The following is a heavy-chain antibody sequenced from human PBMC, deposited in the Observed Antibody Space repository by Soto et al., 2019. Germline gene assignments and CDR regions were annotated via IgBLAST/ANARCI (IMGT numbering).Heavy chain of an antibody. CDR3: ARVRDYQFVKNAFNI. CDR1: GFTFSAYN. Sequence: EVQLVESGGGLVKPGESLRLSCAASGFTFSAYNMNWVRQAPGKGLEWVSSISSTSSYIYYADSVKGRFTISRDNAKNSLYLQMNSLRAEDPAVYYCARVRDYQFVKNAFNIWGQGTVVTVSS. D-gene: IGHD2-2*01. J-gene: IGHJ3*02. V-gene: IGHV3-21*01. CDR2: ISSTSSYI.